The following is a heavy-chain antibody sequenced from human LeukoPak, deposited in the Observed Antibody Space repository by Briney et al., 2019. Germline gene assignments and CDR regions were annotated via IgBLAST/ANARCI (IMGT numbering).Heavy chain of an antibody. J-gene: IGHJ4*02. Sequence: ASVTVSFKASGYTFTGYYIHWVRQAPGQGLEWMGGINPNSGDTNYAQKFQGRVTMTRDTSINTAYMELSRLRSDDTALYYCARDIGSGSYYWGQGTLVTVSS. CDR3: ARDIGSGSYY. CDR2: INPNSGDT. CDR1: GYTFTGYY. V-gene: IGHV1-2*02. D-gene: IGHD3-10*01.